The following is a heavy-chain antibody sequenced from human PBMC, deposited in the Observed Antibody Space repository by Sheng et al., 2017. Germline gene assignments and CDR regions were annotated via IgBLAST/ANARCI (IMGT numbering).Heavy chain of an antibody. CDR2: ISSSSSYI. D-gene: IGHD5-18*01. V-gene: IGHV3-21*01. Sequence: EVQLVESGGGLVKPGGSLRLSCAASGFTFSSYSMNWVRQAPGKGLEWVSSISSSSSYIYYADSVKGRFTISRDNAKNSLYLQMNSLRAEDTAVYYCARDLLFEDTAMVTDNWFDPWGQGTLVTVSS. CDR1: GFTFSSYS. CDR3: ARDLLFEDTAMVTDNWFDP. J-gene: IGHJ5*02.